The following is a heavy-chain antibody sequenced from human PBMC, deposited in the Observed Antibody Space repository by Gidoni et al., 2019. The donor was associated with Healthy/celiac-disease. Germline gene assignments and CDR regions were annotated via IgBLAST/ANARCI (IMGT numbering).Heavy chain of an antibody. CDR3: ARVLIAGAATETHKYYYYYYGMDV. D-gene: IGHD6-19*01. Sequence: HLQLQESGPGLVKPSETLSLTSPVSGCSISSSIYYSGWIRQPPGKGLEWIGSIYYSGSTYYNPSLKSRVTISVDTSKNQFSLKLSSVTAADTAVYYCARVLIAGAATETHKYYYYYYGMDVWGQGTTVTVSS. CDR1: GCSISSSIYY. V-gene: IGHV4-39*01. CDR2: IYYSGST. J-gene: IGHJ6*02.